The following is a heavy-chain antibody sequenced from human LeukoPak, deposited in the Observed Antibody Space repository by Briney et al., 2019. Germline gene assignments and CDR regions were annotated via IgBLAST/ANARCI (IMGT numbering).Heavy chain of an antibody. V-gene: IGHV4-59*01. CDR2: IYDSGST. CDR1: GGSISSYY. J-gene: IGHJ4*02. Sequence: SSQTLSLTCTVSGGSISSYYWSWIRQPPGKGLEWVGTIYDSGSTNYNPSLKSRVTISVDTSKNQCSLKLSSVTAADTAVNYCARQSISGSSLSYFDYWGQGTLVNVSS. CDR3: ARQSISGSSLSYFDY. D-gene: IGHD3-22*01.